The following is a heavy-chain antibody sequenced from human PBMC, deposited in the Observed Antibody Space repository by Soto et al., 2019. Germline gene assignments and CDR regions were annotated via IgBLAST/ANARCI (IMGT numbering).Heavy chain of an antibody. J-gene: IGHJ6*02. V-gene: IGHV3-21*01. CDR3: ARSPHGTTFYMYGMDV. Sequence: EVQLIESGGGLVKPGGSLRLSCVASGFTFSTSSMNWVRQAPGKGLEWVSSISSSRRYIYYADSVKGRFSISRDNAKNSLFLQMNSLRAEDTGAYYCARSPHGTTFYMYGMDVWGQGTTVTVSS. D-gene: IGHD1-1*01. CDR1: GFTFSTSS. CDR2: ISSSRRYI.